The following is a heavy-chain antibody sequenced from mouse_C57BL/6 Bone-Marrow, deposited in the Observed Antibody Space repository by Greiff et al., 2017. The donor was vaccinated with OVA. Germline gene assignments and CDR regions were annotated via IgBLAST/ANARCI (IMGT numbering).Heavy chain of an antibody. Sequence: EVNVVESGGGLVQPGESLKLSCESTEYAFPSHDMSWVRKTPEKRLELVAAINSDGGSTYYPDTIERRFIISRDNTKKTLYLQMSSLRSEDTALYYCARGWLPNAMDYWGQGTSVTVSS. D-gene: IGHD2-3*01. CDR3: ARGWLPNAMDY. V-gene: IGHV5-2*01. J-gene: IGHJ4*01. CDR2: INSDGGST. CDR1: EYAFPSHD.